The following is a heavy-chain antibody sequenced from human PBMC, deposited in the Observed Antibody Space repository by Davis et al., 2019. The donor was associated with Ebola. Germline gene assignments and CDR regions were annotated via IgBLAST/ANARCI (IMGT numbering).Heavy chain of an antibody. CDR2: TYYRSKWYN. Sequence: SQTLSLTSAISGDSVSSHSAAWNWIRQSPSRGLEWLGRTYYRSKWYNDYAVSVKSRITINPDTSKNQFSLQLNSVTPEDTAVYYCARSYCSGGSCYSPWGQGTLVTVSS. D-gene: IGHD2-15*01. CDR1: GDSVSSHSAA. V-gene: IGHV6-1*01. CDR3: ARSYCSGGSCYSP. J-gene: IGHJ5*02.